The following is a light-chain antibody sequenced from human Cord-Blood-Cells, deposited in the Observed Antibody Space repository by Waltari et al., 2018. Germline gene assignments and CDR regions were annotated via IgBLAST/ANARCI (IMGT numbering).Light chain of an antibody. CDR3: QTWGTGMV. CDR2: LNSDGSH. Sequence: QLVLTQSPSASASLGASVKLTCTLSSGPSRYAIAWHQQQPEKGPRYLMKLNSDGSHSKGDGIPDRFSGSSSGAERYLTISSLQSEDEADYYCQTWGTGMVFGGGTKLTVL. CDR1: SGPSRYA. J-gene: IGLJ3*02. V-gene: IGLV4-69*01.